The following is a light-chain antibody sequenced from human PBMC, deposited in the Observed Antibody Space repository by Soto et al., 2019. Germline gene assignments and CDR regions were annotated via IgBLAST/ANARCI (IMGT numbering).Light chain of an antibody. CDR2: EVS. Sequence: SALTQPPSVSGSPGQSVTISCTGTSSDVGSYNRVSWYQQPPGTAPKLMIYEVSNRPSGVPDRFSGSKSGNTASLTISGLQAEDEADYYCSSYTSSSTYVFGTGTKLTVL. CDR3: SSYTSSSTYV. V-gene: IGLV2-18*02. CDR1: SSDVGSYNR. J-gene: IGLJ1*01.